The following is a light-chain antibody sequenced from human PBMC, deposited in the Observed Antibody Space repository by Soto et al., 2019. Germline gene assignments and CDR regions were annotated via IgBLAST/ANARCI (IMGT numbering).Light chain of an antibody. CDR1: ISDVAGYNY. Sequence: QSALTQPRSVSGSPGQSVTISCTGTISDVAGYNYVSWYQHHPGKAPTLLISDVTKRPSWVPDRFSGSKSGSTASLTISELQAEDEADYDCSSYAGSNNLVFGGGTKLTVL. CDR2: DVT. CDR3: SSYAGSNNLV. V-gene: IGLV2-11*01. J-gene: IGLJ2*01.